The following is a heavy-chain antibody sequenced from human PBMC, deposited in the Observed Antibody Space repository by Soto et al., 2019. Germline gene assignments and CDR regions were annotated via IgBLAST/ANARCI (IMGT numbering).Heavy chain of an antibody. V-gene: IGHV3-11*01. CDR2: ISSSGSTI. Sequence: GGSLRLSCAASGFTFSDYYMSWIRQAPGKGLEWVSYISSSGSTIYYADSVKGRFTISRDNAKNSLYLQMNSLRAEDTAVYYCARDRLMAPRFPYYYYMDVWGKGTTVTVSS. CDR3: ARDRLMAPRFPYYYYMDV. J-gene: IGHJ6*03. D-gene: IGHD3-16*01. CDR1: GFTFSDYY.